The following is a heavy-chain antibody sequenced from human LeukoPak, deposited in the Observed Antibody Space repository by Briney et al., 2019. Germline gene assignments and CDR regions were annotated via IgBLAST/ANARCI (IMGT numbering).Heavy chain of an antibody. V-gene: IGHV3-23*01. CDR2: MKGGGET. Sequence: GGSLRLSCVASGFSFTNYAMSWVRQAPGRGPEWLSSMKGGGETFYADSVKGRCTLSRDISRNTVYLQLNNLRVEDTAIYYCARASWIPTADAVCWGQGTQVTVSS. CDR3: ARASWIPTADAVC. D-gene: IGHD2-2*03. J-gene: IGHJ4*02. CDR1: GFSFTNYA.